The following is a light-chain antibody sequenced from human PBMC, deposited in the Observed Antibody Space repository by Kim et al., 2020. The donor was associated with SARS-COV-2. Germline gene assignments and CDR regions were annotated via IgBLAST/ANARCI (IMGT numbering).Light chain of an antibody. Sequence: SRYYARWYQQKPGQGARLVVYGRNTRPSGIPERFAGANTKNKAALTITGAQAGDEADYYCHSRGDTSSHQVLFGGGTQLTVL. CDR2: GRN. CDR3: HSRGDTSSHQVL. CDR1: SRYY. J-gene: IGLJ2*01. V-gene: IGLV3-19*01.